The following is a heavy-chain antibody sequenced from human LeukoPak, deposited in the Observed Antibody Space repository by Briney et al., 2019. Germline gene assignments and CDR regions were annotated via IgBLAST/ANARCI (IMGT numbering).Heavy chain of an antibody. D-gene: IGHD4-11*01. J-gene: IGHJ4*02. V-gene: IGHV4-34*01. CDR2: INHSGST. CDR3: ARWSRTTVTYRFDY. CDR1: GGSISGYY. Sequence: PSETLSLTCSVSGGSISGYYWSWIRQPPGKGLEWIGEINHSGSTNYNPSLKSRVTISVDTSKNQFSLKLSSVTAADTAVYYCARWSRTTVTYRFDYWGQGTLVTVSS.